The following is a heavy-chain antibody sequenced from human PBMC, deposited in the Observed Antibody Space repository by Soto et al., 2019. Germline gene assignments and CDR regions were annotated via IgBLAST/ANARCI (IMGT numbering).Heavy chain of an antibody. D-gene: IGHD5-12*01. V-gene: IGHV3-11*01. CDR3: APQIHPYSGYDLYDY. Sequence: GGSLRLSCAASGFTFSDYYMSWIRQAPGKGLEWVSYISSSGSTIYYADSLKGRFTISRDNAKNSLYLQMNSLRAEDTAVYYCAPQIHPYSGYDLYDYWGQGTLVTVSS. CDR1: GFTFSDYY. J-gene: IGHJ4*02. CDR2: ISSSGSTI.